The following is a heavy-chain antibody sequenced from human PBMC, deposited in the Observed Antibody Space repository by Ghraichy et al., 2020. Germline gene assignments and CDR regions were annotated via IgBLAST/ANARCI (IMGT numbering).Heavy chain of an antibody. V-gene: IGHV4-61*02. CDR1: GGSISSGSYY. D-gene: IGHD1-26*01. Sequence: SQTLSLTCTVSGGSISSGSYYWSWIRQPAGKGLEWIGRIYTSGSTNYNPSLKSRVTISVDTSKNQFSLKLSSVTAADTAVYYCARVGATVIGGFWFDPWGQGTLVTVSS. CDR2: IYTSGST. J-gene: IGHJ5*02. CDR3: ARVGATVIGGFWFDP.